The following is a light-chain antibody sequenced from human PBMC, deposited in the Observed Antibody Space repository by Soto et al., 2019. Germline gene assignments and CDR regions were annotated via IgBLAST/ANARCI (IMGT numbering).Light chain of an antibody. V-gene: IGLV2-23*02. CDR1: SSDVGSYNL. J-gene: IGLJ1*01. Sequence: QSALTQPASVSGSPGQSITISCTGTSSDVGSYNLVSWYQQHPGKAPKVMIYEVSKRPSGVPNRLSGSKSGYTASLTISGLQAEDEADYYCCSYAGSSTYVFGTGTKGT. CDR2: EVS. CDR3: CSYAGSSTYV.